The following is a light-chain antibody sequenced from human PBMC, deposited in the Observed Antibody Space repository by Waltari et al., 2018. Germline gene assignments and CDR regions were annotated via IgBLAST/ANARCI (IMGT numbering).Light chain of an antibody. J-gene: IGLJ2*01. Sequence: QSVLTQPPSASGTPGQRVTISCSGSSSNIGSHTVNWYQQLPGTAPKLLIYRNNQRPSGVPDRFSGSKSGTSASLAISGLQSEDEADYYCAAWDDSLNGYVVFGGGTKLTVL. V-gene: IGLV1-44*01. CDR3: AAWDDSLNGYVV. CDR2: RNN. CDR1: SSNIGSHT.